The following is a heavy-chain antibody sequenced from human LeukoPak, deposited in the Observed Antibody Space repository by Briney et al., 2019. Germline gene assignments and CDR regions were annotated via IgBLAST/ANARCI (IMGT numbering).Heavy chain of an antibody. J-gene: IGHJ4*02. V-gene: IGHV3-23*01. D-gene: IGHD2-2*01. Sequence: GGSLRLSCAASGFTFSSYAMSWVRQAPGKGLVWVSAISGSGGSTYYADSVKGRFTISRDNSKNTLYLQMNSLRAEDTAVYYCAKEGVCSSTSCYLSATDYWGQGTLVTVSS. CDR2: ISGSGGST. CDR1: GFTFSSYA. CDR3: AKEGVCSSTSCYLSATDY.